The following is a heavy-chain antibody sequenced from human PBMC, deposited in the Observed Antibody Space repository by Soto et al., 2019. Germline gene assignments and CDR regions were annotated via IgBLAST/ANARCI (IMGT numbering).Heavy chain of an antibody. CDR1: GGSISSGGYC. CDR3: ARVSTRGSGSFDY. J-gene: IGHJ4*02. Sequence: QVQLQESGPGLVKPSQTLSLTCTVSGGSISSGGYCWSWIRQHPGKGLEWIGYIYYSGSTYYNPSLKSRVTISVDTSKNQFSLKLSSVTAADTAVYYCARVSTRGSGSFDYWGQGTLVTVSS. CDR2: IYYSGST. V-gene: IGHV4-31*03. D-gene: IGHD3-3*01.